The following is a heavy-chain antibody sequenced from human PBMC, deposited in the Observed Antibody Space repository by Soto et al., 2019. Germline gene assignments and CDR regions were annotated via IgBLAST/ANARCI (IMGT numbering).Heavy chain of an antibody. CDR3: TRDWTGNTCPCMDV. Sequence: EVQLLESGGGLVQPGGSLRLSCTASGFTFSTYAMTWVRQAPGKGLEWVSTVSGSGAKTYSADSVGGRFTITRDNSKDTLYLQMNSLAAEDTATYYCTRDWTGNTCPCMDVWGQGTTVTVTS. J-gene: IGHJ6*02. V-gene: IGHV3-23*01. CDR2: VSGSGAKT. D-gene: IGHD2-8*02. CDR1: GFTFSTYA.